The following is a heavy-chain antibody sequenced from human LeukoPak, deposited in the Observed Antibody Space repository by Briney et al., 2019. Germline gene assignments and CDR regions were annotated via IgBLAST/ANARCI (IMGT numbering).Heavy chain of an antibody. CDR1: GGSISSSVYY. D-gene: IGHD3-3*01. CDR2: IYYSGST. CDR3: ARASGVTIFGVVIPKQTTGWFDP. J-gene: IGHJ5*02. V-gene: IGHV4-39*01. Sequence: SETLSLTCTVSGGSISSSVYYWGWIRQPPGKGLEWIGNIYYSGSTYYNPSLKGRVTISVDTSKNQFSLKLTSVTAADTAVYYCARASGVTIFGVVIPKQTTGWFDPWGQGTLVTVSS.